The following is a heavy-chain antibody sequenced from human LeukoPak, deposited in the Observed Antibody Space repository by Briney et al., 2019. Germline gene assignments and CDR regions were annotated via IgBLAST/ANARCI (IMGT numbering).Heavy chain of an antibody. CDR3: ARGDIVVIPAAISAYYYMDV. Sequence: SETLSLTCAVYGGSFSGYYWSWIRQPPGKGLEWIGEINHSGSTNYNPSLKSRVTISVDTSKNQFSLKLSSVTAADTAVYYCARGDIVVIPAAISAYYYMDVWGKGTTATVSS. J-gene: IGHJ6*03. V-gene: IGHV4-34*01. CDR1: GGSFSGYY. D-gene: IGHD2-2*01. CDR2: INHSGST.